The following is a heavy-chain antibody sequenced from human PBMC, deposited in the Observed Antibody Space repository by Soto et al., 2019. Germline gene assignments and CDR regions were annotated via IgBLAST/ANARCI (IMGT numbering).Heavy chain of an antibody. Sequence: QITLNESGPTVERPTETLTLTCRFSGFSLTTSGVGVGWVRQSPGKAPEGLALIYWDDDKRYSESLKSSLTITKDTSKNQVVLTVANLDPTDTATYYCAHRVLRTVFGLVTTTAIYFDFWGQGTPVAVSS. J-gene: IGHJ4*02. CDR1: GFSLTTSGVG. CDR3: AHRVLRTVFGLVTTTAIYFDF. V-gene: IGHV2-5*02. D-gene: IGHD3-3*01. CDR2: IYWDDDK.